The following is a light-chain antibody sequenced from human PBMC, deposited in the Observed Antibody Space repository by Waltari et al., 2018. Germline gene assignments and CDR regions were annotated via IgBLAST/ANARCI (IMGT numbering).Light chain of an antibody. Sequence: QSALTQPASVSGSPGQSITISCTGTSSDVATYNLVSWYQQHPGKAPRLMIYEDTERHSGVSNRFSGSKSGNTASLTISGLQAEDGADYYCCSYAGNKIMIFGGGTKPTVL. CDR3: CSYAGNKIMI. CDR2: EDT. V-gene: IGLV2-23*01. J-gene: IGLJ2*01. CDR1: SSDVATYNL.